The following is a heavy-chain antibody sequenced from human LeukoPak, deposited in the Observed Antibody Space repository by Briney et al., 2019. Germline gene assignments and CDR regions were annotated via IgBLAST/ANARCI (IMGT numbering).Heavy chain of an antibody. CDR2: INPNSGGT. CDR3: ARVPTGGGNLHYYCKDV. CDR1: GYTFTGYY. D-gene: IGHD4-23*01. J-gene: IGHJ6*03. V-gene: IGHV1-2*02. Sequence: GASVKVSCKASGYTFTGYYMHWVRQAPGQGLEWMGWINPNSGGTNYAQKFQGRVTITRDTSISTAYMELSRLRSDDTAVYYCARVPTGGGNLHYYCKDVWGKGTTVTVSS.